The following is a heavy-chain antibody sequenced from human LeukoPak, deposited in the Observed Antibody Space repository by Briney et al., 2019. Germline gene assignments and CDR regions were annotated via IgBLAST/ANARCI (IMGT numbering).Heavy chain of an antibody. V-gene: IGHV1-46*01. D-gene: IGHD3-10*01. CDR1: GYSFTNNY. CDR3: ARDVGGPFPY. Sequence: ASVKVSCKASGYSFTNNYIHWVRQAPGQGLEWMGMIYPRDGSTSYAQRFQDRVTVTRDTSTSTVHMELSGLRAEDTALYYCARDVGGPFPYWGQGTLVTVSS. J-gene: IGHJ4*02. CDR2: IYPRDGST.